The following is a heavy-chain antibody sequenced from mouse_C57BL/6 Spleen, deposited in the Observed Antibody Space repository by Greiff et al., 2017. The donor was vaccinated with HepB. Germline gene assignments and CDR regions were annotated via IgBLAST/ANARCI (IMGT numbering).Heavy chain of an antibody. V-gene: IGHV1-69*01. J-gene: IGHJ1*03. CDR2: IDPSDSYT. Sequence: QVQLQQSGAELVMPGASVKLSCKASGYTFTSYWMHWVKQRPGQGLEWIGEIDPSDSYTNYNQKFKGKSTLTVDKSSSTAYMQLSSLTSEDSAVYYCARPYYYGSSWYFDVWGTGTTVTVSS. D-gene: IGHD1-1*01. CDR3: ARPYYYGSSWYFDV. CDR1: GYTFTSYW.